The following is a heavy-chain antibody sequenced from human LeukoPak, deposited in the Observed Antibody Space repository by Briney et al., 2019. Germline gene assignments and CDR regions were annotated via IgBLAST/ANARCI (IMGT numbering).Heavy chain of an antibody. CDR1: GYIFTSYW. CDR3: ARRHLIAAAGTDYYYYYMDV. D-gene: IGHD6-13*01. V-gene: IGHV5-51*01. Sequence: GESLKISCQGSGYIFTSYWIGWVRQMPGKGLEWMGIIYPGDSDTRYSPSFQGQVTISADKSISTAYLQWSSLKASDTAMYYCARRHLIAAAGTDYYYYYMDVWGRGTTVTVSS. J-gene: IGHJ6*03. CDR2: IYPGDSDT.